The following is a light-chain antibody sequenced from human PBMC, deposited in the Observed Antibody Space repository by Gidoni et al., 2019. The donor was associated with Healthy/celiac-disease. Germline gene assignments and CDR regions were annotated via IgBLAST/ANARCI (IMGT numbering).Light chain of an antibody. CDR3: CSYAGRHVV. Sequence: QSALTQPASVSGSPGQSITISCTGTSSDVGSYNLVSWYQQHPGKAPKLMIYEVSKRPSGVSNRFSGSKSGNTASLTISGLQAEDEADYYCCSYAGRHVVFGGGTKLXV. CDR1: SSDVGSYNL. V-gene: IGLV2-23*02. J-gene: IGLJ2*01. CDR2: EVS.